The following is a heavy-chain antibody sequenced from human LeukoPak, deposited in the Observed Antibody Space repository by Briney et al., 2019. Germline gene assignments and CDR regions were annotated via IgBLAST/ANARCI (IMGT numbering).Heavy chain of an antibody. Sequence: ASVKVSCKASGYTFTSYGISWVRQAPGQGLEWMGWISAYNGNTNYAQKLQGRVTMPTDTSTSTVYMELRSLRSDDTAVYYCARDRVATIYFGFSSGWYWNYWGQGTLVTVS. V-gene: IGHV1-18*01. CDR2: ISAYNGNT. D-gene: IGHD6-19*01. CDR1: GYTFTSYG. CDR3: ARDRVATIYFGFSSGWYWNY. J-gene: IGHJ4*02.